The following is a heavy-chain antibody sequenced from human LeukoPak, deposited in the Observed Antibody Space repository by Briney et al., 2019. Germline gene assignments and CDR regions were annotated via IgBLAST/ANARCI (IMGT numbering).Heavy chain of an antibody. J-gene: IGHJ4*02. Sequence: ASVKVSCKTSGHRFNTYYMHRVPQAPGQGLEWMGIISPSGDSTTYAQKFQGRVTMTRDKDTSTVYMELRSLRCEDTAAYDCARSDLSGSSPFGSWGQGTLVTVSS. V-gene: IGHV1-46*02. CDR3: ARSDLSGSSPFGS. CDR2: ISPSGDST. D-gene: IGHD1-1*01. CDR1: GHRFNTYY.